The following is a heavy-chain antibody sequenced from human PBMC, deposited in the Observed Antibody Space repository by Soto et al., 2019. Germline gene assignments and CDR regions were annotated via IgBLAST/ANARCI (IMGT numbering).Heavy chain of an antibody. CDR1: GGSISDNW. Sequence: QVQLQESGSGLVKPSGTLFLTCAVSGGSISDNWWSWVRQPPGKGLEWIGEIYHSGTTYYTPSLRSRVVILVDKSASQISLTLSSVTAADTAVYYCARHVAVPRTRGFDYWGPGTLVAVSS. CDR3: ARHVAVPRTRGFDY. J-gene: IGHJ4*02. CDR2: IYHSGTT. V-gene: IGHV4-4*02. D-gene: IGHD2-21*01.